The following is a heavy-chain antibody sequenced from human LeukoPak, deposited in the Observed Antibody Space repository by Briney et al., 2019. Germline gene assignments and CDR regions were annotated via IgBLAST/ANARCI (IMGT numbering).Heavy chain of an antibody. CDR2: IYSGGST. V-gene: IGHV3-53*01. D-gene: IGHD2-8*01. CDR1: GFTVSSNY. Sequence: PGGSLRLSCAASGFTVSSNYMSWVRQAPGKGLEWVSVIYSGGSTNYADSVKGRFTISRDNSKNTLYLQLNSLRAEDTAVCYCASGRLGYCTNGVCYDAFDIWGQGTMVTVSS. J-gene: IGHJ3*02. CDR3: ASGRLGYCTNGVCYDAFDI.